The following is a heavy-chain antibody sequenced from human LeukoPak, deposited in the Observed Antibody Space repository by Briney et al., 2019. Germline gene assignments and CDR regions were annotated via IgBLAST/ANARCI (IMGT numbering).Heavy chain of an antibody. CDR3: YYGDYSELLDY. J-gene: IGHJ4*02. CDR1: GFTVSSNY. D-gene: IGHD4-17*01. V-gene: IGHV3-53*01. CDR2: IYSGGST. Sequence: PGGSLRLSCAASGFTVSSNYMSWVRQAPGKGLEWVSVIYSGGSTYYADSVKGRFTISRDNSKNTLYLQMNSLRAEDTVVYYCYYGDYSELLDYWGQGTLVTVSS.